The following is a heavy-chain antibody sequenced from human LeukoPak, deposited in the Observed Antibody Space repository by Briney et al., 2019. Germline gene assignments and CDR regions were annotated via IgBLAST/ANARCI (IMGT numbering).Heavy chain of an antibody. CDR2: ISPYNGNT. J-gene: IGHJ4*02. CDR1: GYSFTSSG. Sequence: VSVKVSCKASGYSFTSSGTSWVRQAPGQGLEWMGWISPYNGNTNYVQKFQGRVTMTTDTSTSTAYMELRSLRSDDTAVYYCATMHRVEYYFDYWGQGTLVTVSS. CDR3: ATMHRVEYYFDY. V-gene: IGHV1-18*01. D-gene: IGHD5-24*01.